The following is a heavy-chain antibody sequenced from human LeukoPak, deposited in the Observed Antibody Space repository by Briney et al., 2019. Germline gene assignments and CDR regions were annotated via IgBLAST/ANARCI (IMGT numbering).Heavy chain of an antibody. CDR2: MHNSGSS. CDR1: GASTSHFY. D-gene: IGHD5-12*01. J-gene: IGHJ3*02. V-gene: IGHV4-59*01. CDR3: ARSAEWLRNAFDI. Sequence: SETLSLSCTVSGASTSHFYWNWIRQPPGKGLEWIGYMHNSGSSKHSPSLKSRVTISIDTSKNQFSLQLTSVTAADTAMYFCARSAEWLRNAFDIWGHGTLVIVSS.